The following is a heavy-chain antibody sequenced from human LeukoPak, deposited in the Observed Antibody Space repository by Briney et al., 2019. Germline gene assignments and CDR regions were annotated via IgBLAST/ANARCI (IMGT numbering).Heavy chain of an antibody. V-gene: IGHV3-74*01. D-gene: IGHD3-3*01. CDR1: GFTFSGYW. CDR3: ARESYDFWSSSTPFDY. J-gene: IGHJ4*02. CDR2: INTDGSST. Sequence: GGSLRLSCAVSGFTFSGYWMRWVRQAPGKGLVWVSRINTDGSSTTYADSVKGRFTISRDNAKNRLYLQMNSLRAEDTAIYYCARESYDFWSSSTPFDYWGQGTLVTVSS.